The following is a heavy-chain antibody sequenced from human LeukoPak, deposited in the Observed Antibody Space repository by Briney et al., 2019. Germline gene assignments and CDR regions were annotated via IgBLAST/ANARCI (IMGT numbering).Heavy chain of an antibody. V-gene: IGHV3-20*04. CDR1: GFSFDDYG. Sequence: GGSPRLSCAASGFSFDDYGMSWVRQVPGKGLEWVSGINWTGNSSAYGDSVKGRFTISRDSAKKSLYLQMYSLRAEDTALYYCARGDVDYYDSRGYSPLDYWGQGTLVTVSS. J-gene: IGHJ4*02. D-gene: IGHD3-22*01. CDR3: ARGDVDYYDSRGYSPLDY. CDR2: INWTGNSS.